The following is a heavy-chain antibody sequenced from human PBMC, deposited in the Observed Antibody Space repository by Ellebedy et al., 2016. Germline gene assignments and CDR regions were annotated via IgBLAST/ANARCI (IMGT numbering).Heavy chain of an antibody. CDR1: GFTFSSYS. Sequence: GESLKISXVVSGFTFSSYSMNWVRQAPGKGMEWVSHITTRTSTFYADSVKGRFTISRDNAKNSLSLQMSSLRGEDTAVYFCARDSHTGSSDFDFWGQGTLVTVSS. CDR2: ITTRTST. V-gene: IGHV3-21*01. D-gene: IGHD1-26*01. CDR3: ARDSHTGSSDFDF. J-gene: IGHJ4*02.